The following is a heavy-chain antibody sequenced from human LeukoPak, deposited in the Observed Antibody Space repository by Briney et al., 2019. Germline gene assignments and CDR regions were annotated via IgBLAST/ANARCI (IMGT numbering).Heavy chain of an antibody. D-gene: IGHD1-1*01. V-gene: IGHV4-59*01. CDR2: IYYSGST. CDR3: ARETGTTTFSWFDP. CDR1: GGSISSYY. Sequence: PSETLSLTCTVSGGSISSYYWSWIRQPPGKGLEWIGYIYYSGSTNYNPSLKSRVTISVDTSKNQFSLKLSSVTAADTAVYYCARETGTTTFSWFDPWGQGTLVTVSS. J-gene: IGHJ5*02.